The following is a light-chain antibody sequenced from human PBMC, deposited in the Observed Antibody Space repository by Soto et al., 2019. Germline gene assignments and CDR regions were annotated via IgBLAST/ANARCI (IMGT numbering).Light chain of an antibody. CDR2: EVN. CDR3: LSHSGSSNV. Sequence: QSLLTQPPSASGSPGQSVAISCTGTSRDVGASDYVSWYQQHSGKAPKLLLYEVNKRPSGVPDRFSGSKSGNTASLTVSALQADDEADYYCLSHSGSSNVLGTGTKVTVL. CDR1: SRDVGASDY. V-gene: IGLV2-8*01. J-gene: IGLJ1*01.